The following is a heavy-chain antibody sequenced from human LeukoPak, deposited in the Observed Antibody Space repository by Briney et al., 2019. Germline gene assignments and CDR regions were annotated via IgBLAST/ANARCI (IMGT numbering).Heavy chain of an antibody. J-gene: IGHJ4*02. CDR1: GDSISSNSAA. CDR2: TYSRSKWYN. Sequence: SQTLSLTCAVSGDSISSNSAAWNWIRQSPSRGLEWLGRTYSRSKWYNDYAVSVKSRITINPDTSKNQFSLQLNSVTPEDTAVYYCTSQQEGSFDYWGQGTLVTVSS. D-gene: IGHD6-13*01. CDR3: TSQQEGSFDY. V-gene: IGHV6-1*01.